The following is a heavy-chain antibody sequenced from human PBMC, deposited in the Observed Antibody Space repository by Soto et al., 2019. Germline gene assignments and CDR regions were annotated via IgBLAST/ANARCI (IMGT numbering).Heavy chain of an antibody. J-gene: IGHJ4*02. CDR2: INWKSDI. CDR1: GFTFDDNA. D-gene: IGHD3-16*01. Sequence: GGSLRLSCAVSGFTFDDNAMHWVRQAPEKGLEWVSGINWKSDIGYADSVKGRFIISRDNAENSLYLQMNSPRAEDTALYYCAISQDRGGRTTFIYWGQGTQVTVSS. CDR3: AISQDRGGRTTFIY. V-gene: IGHV3-9*01.